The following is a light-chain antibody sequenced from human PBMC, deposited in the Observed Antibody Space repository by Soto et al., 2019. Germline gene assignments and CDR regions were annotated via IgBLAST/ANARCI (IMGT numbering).Light chain of an antibody. J-gene: IGLJ2*01. Sequence: QSALTQPPSASGSPGQSITISCTGTSSDIGGYNSVSWYQQHPGKAPQLLIYDVSYRPSGISSRFSGSKSGNTASLTISGLQAADEADYYCSSYTTTSARVFGGGTKLTVL. CDR2: DVS. V-gene: IGLV2-14*03. CDR3: SSYTTTSARV. CDR1: SSDIGGYNS.